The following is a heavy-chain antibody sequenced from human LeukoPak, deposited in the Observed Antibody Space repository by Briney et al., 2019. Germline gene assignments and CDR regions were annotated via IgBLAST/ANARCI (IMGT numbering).Heavy chain of an antibody. CDR3: ARGGELEPSDY. V-gene: IGHV1-18*01. D-gene: IGHD1-1*01. CDR2: ISAYNGNT. Sequence: GASVKVSCKASGYTFTSYGISWVRQAPGQGLEWMGWISAYNGNTNDAQKLQGRVTMTTDTSTDTAYKELTSLRSDDTAVYYCARGGELEPSDYWGQGSLVTVSS. CDR1: GYTFTSYG. J-gene: IGHJ4*02.